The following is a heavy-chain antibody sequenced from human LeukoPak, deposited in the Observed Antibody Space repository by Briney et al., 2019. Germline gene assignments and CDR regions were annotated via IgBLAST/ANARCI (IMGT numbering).Heavy chain of an antibody. D-gene: IGHD6-6*01. Sequence: SETLSLTCTVSGGSVSNDYWSWVRQPPGKALEWIGNIYYSGSTNYNPSLKSRVTISLDTANNQFSLKLSSVTAADTAVYFCARDWGVGGRPGYMDVWGKGTTVTVSS. J-gene: IGHJ6*03. CDR1: GGSVSNDY. V-gene: IGHV4-59*02. CDR2: IYYSGST. CDR3: ARDWGVGGRPGYMDV.